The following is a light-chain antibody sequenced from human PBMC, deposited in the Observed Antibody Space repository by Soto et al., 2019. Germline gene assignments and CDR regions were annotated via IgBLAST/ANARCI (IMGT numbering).Light chain of an antibody. CDR2: WAS. Sequence: DIVMTQSPDSLSVSLGERATINFKSSQIVLYISNNKNYLAWYQQKPGQPPKLLIYWASTRESGVPDRFSGSGSGTDFTLTISSLQAEDVAVYYCQQYYSTPWTFGQGTKVDIK. J-gene: IGKJ1*01. V-gene: IGKV4-1*01. CDR3: QQYYSTPWT. CDR1: QIVLYISNNKNY.